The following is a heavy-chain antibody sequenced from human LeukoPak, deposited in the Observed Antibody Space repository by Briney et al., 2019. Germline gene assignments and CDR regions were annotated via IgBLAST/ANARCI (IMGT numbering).Heavy chain of an antibody. CDR1: GGSISSYD. D-gene: IGHD6-19*01. J-gene: IGHJ5*02. CDR3: ARASIAVAGGSWFDP. Sequence: PSGTLSLTCTVSGGSISSYDWSWVRQPPGKGLEWLGNIYYSGSTNYNPSLKSRVTISVDTSKNQFSLKLSSVTAADKAVYYCARASIAVAGGSWFDPWGQGTLVTVSS. CDR2: IYYSGST. V-gene: IGHV4-59*01.